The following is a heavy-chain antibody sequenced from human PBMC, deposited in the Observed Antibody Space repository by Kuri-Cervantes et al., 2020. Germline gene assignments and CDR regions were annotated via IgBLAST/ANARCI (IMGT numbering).Heavy chain of an antibody. Sequence: GGSLRLSCAASGFTFSSYGMHWVRQAPGKGLEWVAVIWYDGSNKYYADFVKGRFTISRDNSKNTLYLQMNSLRAEDTAVYYCARDARFQTYSDYDGGAELDYWGQGTLVTVSS. CDR3: ARDARFQTYSDYDGGAELDY. CDR1: GFTFSSYG. J-gene: IGHJ4*02. V-gene: IGHV3-33*01. D-gene: IGHD4-11*01. CDR2: IWYDGSNK.